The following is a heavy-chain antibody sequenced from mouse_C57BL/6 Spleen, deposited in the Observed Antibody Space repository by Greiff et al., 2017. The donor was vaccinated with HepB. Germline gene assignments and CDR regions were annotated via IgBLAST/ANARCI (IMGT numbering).Heavy chain of an antibody. V-gene: IGHV1-52*01. D-gene: IGHD2-5*01. CDR1: GYTFTSYW. Sequence: QVQLQQPGAELVRPGSSVKLSCKASGYTFTSYWMHWVKQRPIQGLEWIGNIDPSDSETHYNQKFKDKATLTVDKSSSTAYMQLSSLTSEDSAVYYCARPGYSNDWYFDVWGTGTTVTVSS. J-gene: IGHJ1*03. CDR2: IDPSDSET. CDR3: ARPGYSNDWYFDV.